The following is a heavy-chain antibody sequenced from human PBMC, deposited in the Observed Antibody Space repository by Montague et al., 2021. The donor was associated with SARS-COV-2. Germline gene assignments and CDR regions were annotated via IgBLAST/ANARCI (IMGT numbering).Heavy chain of an antibody. Sequence: SETLSLTCTVSGGSISSYYWSWIRQPPGKGLEWIGYIYYSGSTXXXPSXXXRVTISVDTSKNQFSLKLSSVTAADTAVYYCAGRVVVPAAIGHWYFDLWGRGTLVTVSS. CDR2: IYYSGST. J-gene: IGHJ2*01. CDR3: AGRVVVPAAIGHWYFDL. V-gene: IGHV4-59*08. CDR1: GGSISSYY. D-gene: IGHD2-2*02.